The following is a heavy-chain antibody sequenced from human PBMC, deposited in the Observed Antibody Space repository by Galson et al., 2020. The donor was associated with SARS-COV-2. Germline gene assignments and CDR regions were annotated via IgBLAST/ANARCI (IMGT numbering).Heavy chain of an antibody. CDR3: AGLRYYGVLTGYRVYV. CDR2: INPKSGGT. D-gene: IGHD3-9*01. CDR1: GYTFTDYY. J-gene: IGHJ6*02. V-gene: IGHV1-2*02. Sequence: ASVKVSCKASGYTFTDYYIHWVRQAPGQGLERMGWINPKSGGTNYAQKFEGRVTMTRHTSSTTAYMELSRLRADDTAVYYCAGLRYYGVLTGYRVYVWGQGTMVTV.